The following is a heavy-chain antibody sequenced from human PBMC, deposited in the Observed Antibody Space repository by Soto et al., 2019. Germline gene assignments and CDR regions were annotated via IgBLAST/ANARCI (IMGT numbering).Heavy chain of an antibody. CDR2: IYYSGST. D-gene: IGHD3-22*01. J-gene: IGHJ5*02. CDR3: ARCEKGYYYDSSENWFDP. V-gene: IGHV4-31*03. CDR1: GGSISSGGYY. Sequence: SETLSLTCTVSGGSISSGGYYWSWIRQHPGKGLEWIGYIYYSGSTYYNPSLKSRVILSVDTSKNPFSPKLSSVSAADTAVYYCARCEKGYYYDSSENWFDPWGQGTLVTVSS.